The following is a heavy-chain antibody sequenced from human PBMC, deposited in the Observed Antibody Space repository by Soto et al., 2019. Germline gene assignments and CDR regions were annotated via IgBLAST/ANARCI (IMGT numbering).Heavy chain of an antibody. CDR1: GFTFSSYG. CDR2: IWYDGSNK. V-gene: IGHV3-33*01. J-gene: IGHJ4*02. Sequence: PGGSLRLSCAASGFTFSSYGMHWVCQAPGKGLEWVAVIWYDGSNKYYADSVKGRFTISRDNSKNTLYLQMNSLRAEDTAVYYCARDGIKYCSGGSCPPGELDYWGQGTLVTVSS. D-gene: IGHD2-15*01. CDR3: ARDGIKYCSGGSCPPGELDY.